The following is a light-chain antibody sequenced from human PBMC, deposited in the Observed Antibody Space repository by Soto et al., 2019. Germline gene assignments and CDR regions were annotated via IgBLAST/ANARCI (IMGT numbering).Light chain of an antibody. CDR3: LQHNTYPFT. Sequence: DIQMTQSPSSLSASAGDRVTITCRASHGIRIFLGWYQQKPGKAPKRLIHAASSLESGVPSRFSGSGSGTEFTLTISSLQPEDFATYYCLQHNTYPFTFGQGTKVEIK. CDR1: HGIRIF. CDR2: AAS. V-gene: IGKV1-17*01. J-gene: IGKJ2*01.